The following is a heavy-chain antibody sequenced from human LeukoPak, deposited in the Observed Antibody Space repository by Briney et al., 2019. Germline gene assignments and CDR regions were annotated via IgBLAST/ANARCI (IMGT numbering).Heavy chain of an antibody. CDR2: LNHSGST. CDR3: ARAQWVIAAAVRRSIEY. D-gene: IGHD6-13*01. CDR1: GGSFSGYY. J-gene: IGHJ4*02. V-gene: IGHV4-34*01. Sequence: PSETLSLTCAVYGGSFSGYYWSWIRQPPGKGLECIGELNHSGSTNYNPSLKSRVTISVDTSKNQFSLKLSSVTAADTAVYYCARAQWVIAAAVRRSIEYWGQGTLVTVSS.